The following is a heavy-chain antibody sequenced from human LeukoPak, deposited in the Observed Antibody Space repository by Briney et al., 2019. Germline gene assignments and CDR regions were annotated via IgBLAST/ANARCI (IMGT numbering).Heavy chain of an antibody. D-gene: IGHD3-22*01. CDR2: ISYDGNNT. CDR3: ATEGSVNYYYDISGYYQY. J-gene: IGHJ4*02. CDR1: GLTFSSYA. Sequence: GRSQRLSCAASGLTFSSYAMHWVRQAPGKGLEWVAVISYDGNNTFYADSVKGRFIISRDNSKTTLFLQMNSLRAEDTAVYYCATEGSVNYYYDISGYYQYWGQGTLVTVSS. V-gene: IGHV3-30-3*01.